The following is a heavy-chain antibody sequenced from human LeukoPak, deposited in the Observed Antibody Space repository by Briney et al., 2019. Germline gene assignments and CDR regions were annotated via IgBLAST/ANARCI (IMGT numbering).Heavy chain of an antibody. Sequence: PSETLSLTCAVSGVSISSYYWIWIRQPPGKGLAWVAYIYYSGSTKYNPSLKSRVTISVDTSKNQFSLNLSSVTAADTAVYYCARHLRGTPWYWGQGTLVTVSS. V-gene: IGHV4-59*08. CDR3: ARHLRGTPWY. CDR2: IYYSGST. J-gene: IGHJ4*02. D-gene: IGHD1-14*01. CDR1: GVSISSYY.